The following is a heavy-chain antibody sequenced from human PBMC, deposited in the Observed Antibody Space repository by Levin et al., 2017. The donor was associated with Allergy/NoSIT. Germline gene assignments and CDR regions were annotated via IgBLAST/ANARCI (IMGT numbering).Heavy chain of an antibody. J-gene: IGHJ4*02. D-gene: IGHD2-15*01. CDR2: ISGSGGST. CDR3: AKDPPYCSGGSCYSGGWWAFDY. CDR1: GFTFSSYA. V-gene: IGHV3-23*01. Sequence: GESLKISCAASGFTFSSYAMSWVRQAPGKGLEWVSAISGSGGSTYYADSVKGRFTISRDNSKNTLYLQMNSLRAEDTAVYYCAKDPPYCSGGSCYSGGWWAFDYWGQGTLVTVSS.